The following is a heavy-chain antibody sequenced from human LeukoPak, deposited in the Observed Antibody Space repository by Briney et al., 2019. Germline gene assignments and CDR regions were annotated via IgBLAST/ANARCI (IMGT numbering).Heavy chain of an antibody. CDR2: TFYNGRT. D-gene: IGHD3-10*01. J-gene: IGHJ4*02. Sequence: SETLSLTCTVSGDSISGSSYYWGWIRQPPGKGLEWIGSTFYNGRTYYKPSLKSRVTISVDTSKNQFSLKLSSVTAADTAVYYCARTPSYYGSGTNFDYWGQGTLVTVSS. CDR3: ARTPSYYGSGTNFDY. CDR1: GDSISGSSYY. V-gene: IGHV4-39*07.